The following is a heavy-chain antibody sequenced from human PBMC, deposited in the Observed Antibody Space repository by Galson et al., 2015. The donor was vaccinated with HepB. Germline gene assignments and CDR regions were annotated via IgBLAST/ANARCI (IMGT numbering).Heavy chain of an antibody. Sequence: SLRLSCAASGFTFSSYGMHWVRQAPGKGLEWVAFIRYDGSNKYYADSVKGRFTISRDNSKNTLYLQMNSLRAEDTAVYYCAKTLSYGDYVYFDYWGQGTLVTVSS. CDR1: GFTFSSYG. J-gene: IGHJ4*02. V-gene: IGHV3-30*02. CDR2: IRYDGSNK. D-gene: IGHD4-17*01. CDR3: AKTLSYGDYVYFDY.